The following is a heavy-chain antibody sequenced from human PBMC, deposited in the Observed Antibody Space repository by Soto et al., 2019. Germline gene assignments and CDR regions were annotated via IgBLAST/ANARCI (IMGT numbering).Heavy chain of an antibody. CDR3: ARAGVDTAMVLDFYYYYGMDV. V-gene: IGHV1-69*13. CDR1: GGTFSSYA. D-gene: IGHD5-18*01. J-gene: IGHJ6*02. CDR2: IIPIFGTA. Sequence: ASVKVSCKASGGTFSSYAISWVRQAPGQGLEWMGGIIPIFGTANYAQKFQGRVTITADESTSTAYMELSSLRSEDTAVYYCARAGVDTAMVLDFYYYYGMDVWGQGTTVTVSS.